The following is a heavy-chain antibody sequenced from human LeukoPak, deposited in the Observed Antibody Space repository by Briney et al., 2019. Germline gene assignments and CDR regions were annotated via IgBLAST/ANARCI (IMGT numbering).Heavy chain of an antibody. Sequence: ASVNVSCKASGYTLTGYYMHWVRQAPGQGLEWMGWINPNSGGTNHAQKFQGRVTMTRDTSISTAYMELSRLRSDDTAVYYCARSMTTVTRAGLGYWGQGTLVTVSS. J-gene: IGHJ4*02. D-gene: IGHD4-17*01. CDR2: INPNSGGT. CDR1: GYTLTGYY. V-gene: IGHV1-2*02. CDR3: ARSMTTVTRAGLGY.